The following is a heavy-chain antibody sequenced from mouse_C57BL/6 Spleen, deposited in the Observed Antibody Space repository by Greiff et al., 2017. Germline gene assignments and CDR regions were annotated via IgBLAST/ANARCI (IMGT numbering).Heavy chain of an antibody. CDR2: INYDGSST. CDR1: GFTFSDYY. CDR3: ARDRELLFDY. J-gene: IGHJ2*01. D-gene: IGHD2-1*01. Sequence: EVKLVESEGGLVQPGSSMKLSCTASGFTFSDYYMAWVRQVPEKGLEWVAKINYDGSSTYYLDSLKSRFIISRDNAKNILYLQMSSLKSEDTATYYCARDRELLFDYWGQGTTLTVSS. V-gene: IGHV5-16*01.